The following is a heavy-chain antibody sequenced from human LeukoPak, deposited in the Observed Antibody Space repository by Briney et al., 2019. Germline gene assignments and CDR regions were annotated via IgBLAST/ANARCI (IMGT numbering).Heavy chain of an antibody. CDR1: GGTFSSHG. D-gene: IGHD3-3*01. CDR2: IIPVFGTS. CDR3: ARESHRVVIEY. V-gene: IGHV1-69*13. Sequence: ASVKVSCKASGGTFSSHGFSWVRQAPGQGLEWMGEIIPVFGTSSNAQKFQGRVTITADESTNTAYMELSSLRSEDTAVYYCARESHRVVIEYWGQGTLVTVSS. J-gene: IGHJ4*02.